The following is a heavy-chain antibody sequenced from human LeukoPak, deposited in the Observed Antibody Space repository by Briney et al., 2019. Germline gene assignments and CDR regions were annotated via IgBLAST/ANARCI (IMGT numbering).Heavy chain of an antibody. CDR1: GGSISSGGYY. CDR3: ARHPSSTSVVDDAFDI. CDR2: IYYSGST. Sequence: PSETLSLTCTVSGGSISSGGYYWSWIRQPPGKGLEWIGYIYYSGSTKYNPSLKSRVTISVATSKNQVSLKLSSVTAADTAVYYCARHPSSTSVVDDAFDIWGQGTMVTVSS. J-gene: IGHJ3*02. V-gene: IGHV4-61*08. D-gene: IGHD1-1*01.